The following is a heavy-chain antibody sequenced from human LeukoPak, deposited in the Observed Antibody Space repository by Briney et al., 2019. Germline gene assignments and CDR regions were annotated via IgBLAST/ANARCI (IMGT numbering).Heavy chain of an antibody. V-gene: IGHV2-5*01. J-gene: IGHJ4*02. CDR3: AHGQSNTVTDGRDKIYYFDY. CDR1: GFSLSTSGVG. CDR2: IYWNDDK. Sequence: SGPTLVKPTQTLTLTCTFSGFSLSTSGVGVGWIRQPPGKALEWLALIYWNDDKRYSPSLKSRLTITKDTSKNQVVLTMTNMDPVDTATYYCAHGQSNTVTDGRDKIYYFDYWGQGTLVTVSS. D-gene: IGHD4-17*01.